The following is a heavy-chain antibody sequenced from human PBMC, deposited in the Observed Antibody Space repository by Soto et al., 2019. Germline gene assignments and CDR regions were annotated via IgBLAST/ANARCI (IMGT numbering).Heavy chain of an antibody. CDR1: GFTFDDYA. CDR3: AKDGVSYNWNYASYFDY. D-gene: IGHD1-7*01. Sequence: EVQLVESGGGLVQPGRSLRLSCAASGFTFDDYAMHWVRQAPGKGLEWVSGISWNSGYIGYADSVKGRFTISRDNAKNSLYLQMNSLRAEDTALYYRAKDGVSYNWNYASYFDYWGQGTLVTVSS. V-gene: IGHV3-9*01. CDR2: ISWNSGYI. J-gene: IGHJ4*02.